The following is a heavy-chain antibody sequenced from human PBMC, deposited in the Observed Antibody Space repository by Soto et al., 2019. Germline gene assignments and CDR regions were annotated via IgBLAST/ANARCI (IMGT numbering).Heavy chain of an antibody. D-gene: IGHD5-12*01. CDR1: GGSISSSSYY. V-gene: IGHV4-39*02. CDR3: ARDIVATIPNGGNWFDP. J-gene: IGHJ5*02. CDR2: IYYSGST. Sequence: QLQLQESGPGLVKPSETLSLTCTVSGGSISSSSYYWGWIRQPPGKGLEWIGSIYYSGSTYYNPSLKGRVTISVDTSKNQCSLKLSSVTAADTAVYYCARDIVATIPNGGNWFDPWGQGTLVTVSS.